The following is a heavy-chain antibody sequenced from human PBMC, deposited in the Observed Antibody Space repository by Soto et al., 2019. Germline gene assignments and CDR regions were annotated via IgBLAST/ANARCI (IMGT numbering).Heavy chain of an antibody. CDR2: INHRGST. CDR3: ARGLGIAVAAYGD. J-gene: IGHJ4*02. CDR1: GGSFSGYY. D-gene: IGHD6-19*01. Sequence: QVQLQQWGAGLLKPSETLSLTCSVYGGSFSGYYWSWIRQPPGPGLEWIGEINHRGSTNYNPSLRSRVTISVDTSKNQFSLKLSSVTAADTAVYYCARGLGIAVAAYGDWGQGTLVTVSS. V-gene: IGHV4-34*01.